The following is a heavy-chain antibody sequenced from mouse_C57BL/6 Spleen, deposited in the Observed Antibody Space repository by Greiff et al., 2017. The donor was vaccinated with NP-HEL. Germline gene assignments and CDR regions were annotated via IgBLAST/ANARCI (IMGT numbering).Heavy chain of an antibody. CDR2: ISYDGSN. V-gene: IGHV3-6*01. D-gene: IGHD2-5*01. CDR3: ARQGHSNYVAY. Sequence: EVKLVESGPGLVKPSQSLSLTCSVTGYSITSGYYWNWIRQFPGNKLEWMGYISYDGSNNYNPSLKNRISITRDTSKNQFFLKLNSVTTEDTATYYCARQGHSNYVAYWGQGTLVTVSA. J-gene: IGHJ3*01. CDR1: GYSITSGYY.